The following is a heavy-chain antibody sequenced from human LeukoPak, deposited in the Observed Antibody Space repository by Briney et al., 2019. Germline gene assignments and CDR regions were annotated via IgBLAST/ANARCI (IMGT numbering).Heavy chain of an antibody. J-gene: IGHJ4*02. D-gene: IGHD3-16*01. CDR2: IGAYNGDT. V-gene: IGHV1-18*01. CDR3: AKIVQPIGGEVRGTYFDY. Sequence: ASVKVSCKASGNTFTSYGITWVRQAPGQGLEWMGWIGAYNGDTDYSQKVQGRVTLTTDTSTSTAYMELRSLRSDDTAVYYCAKIVQPIGGEVRGTYFDYWGQGTLVTVSS. CDR1: GNTFTSYG.